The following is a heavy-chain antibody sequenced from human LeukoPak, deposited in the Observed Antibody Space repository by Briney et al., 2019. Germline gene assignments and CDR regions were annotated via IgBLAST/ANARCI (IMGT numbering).Heavy chain of an antibody. CDR1: GFTFTSYA. Sequence: QPGGSLRLSCAASGFTFTSYAMHWVRQAPGKGLEWVAVISYDGNDHFYADSVKGRFTISRDDSSKTLYLQMDRLRPEDTAIYYCARDYISSVWSTKSYFNYWGQGTLVTVSA. V-gene: IGHV3-30*04. CDR3: ARDYISSVWSTKSYFNY. CDR2: ISYDGNDH. D-gene: IGHD6-19*01. J-gene: IGHJ4*02.